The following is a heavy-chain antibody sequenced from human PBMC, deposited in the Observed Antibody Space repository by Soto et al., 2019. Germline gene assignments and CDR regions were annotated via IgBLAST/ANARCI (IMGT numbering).Heavy chain of an antibody. CDR1: GDTDTNYV. Sequence: QVQLVQSGAEVKKPGSSVKVSCKASGDTDTNYVISWVRQAPGQGLEWMGGIFPKFGTTYSAQRLQDRLTITADESTSTVYMQLSSLRLDDTAVYYCEAEMTFGKLSVVWGQGTTVTVSS. CDR2: IFPKFGTT. D-gene: IGHD3-16*02. CDR3: EAEMTFGKLSVV. J-gene: IGHJ6*02. V-gene: IGHV1-69*01.